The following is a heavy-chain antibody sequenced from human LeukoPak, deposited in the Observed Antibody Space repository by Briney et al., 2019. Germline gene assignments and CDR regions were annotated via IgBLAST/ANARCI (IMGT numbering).Heavy chain of an antibody. CDR2: INHSGST. CDR3: ARPGRRGYYYHTQAFDI. J-gene: IGHJ3*02. Sequence: PSETLSLTCAVYGGSFSGYYWSWIRQPPGKGLEWIGEINHSGSTNYNPSLKSRVTISVDTSKNQFSLKLSSVTAADTAVYYCARPGRRGYYYHTQAFDIWGQGTMVTVSS. D-gene: IGHD3-22*01. V-gene: IGHV4-34*01. CDR1: GGSFSGYY.